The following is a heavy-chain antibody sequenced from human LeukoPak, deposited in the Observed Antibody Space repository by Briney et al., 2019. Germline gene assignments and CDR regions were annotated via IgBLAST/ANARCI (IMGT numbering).Heavy chain of an antibody. CDR1: GGSFSGYY. CDR3: ARQNYGSAPLRY. J-gene: IGHJ4*02. D-gene: IGHD3-10*01. CDR2: INRSGST. Sequence: SETPSLTCAVYGGSFSGYYWSWIRQPPGKGLEWIGEINRSGSTNHNPSLKSRVTISVDTSKNQFSLKLTSVTTADTAVYYCARQNYGSAPLRYWGQGTLVTVSS. V-gene: IGHV4-34*01.